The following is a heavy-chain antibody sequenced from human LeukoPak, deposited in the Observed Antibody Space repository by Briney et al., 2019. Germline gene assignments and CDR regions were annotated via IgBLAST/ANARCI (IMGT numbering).Heavy chain of an antibody. J-gene: IGHJ3*02. Sequence: SETLSLTCTVSGGSISSYYWSWIRQPAGKGLEWIGRIYTSGSTNCNPSLKSRVTMSVDTSKNQFSLKLSSVTAADTAVYYCARADVDTAMADAYDAFDIWGQGTMVTVSS. CDR3: ARADVDTAMADAYDAFDI. V-gene: IGHV4-4*07. CDR1: GGSISSYY. CDR2: IYTSGST. D-gene: IGHD5-18*01.